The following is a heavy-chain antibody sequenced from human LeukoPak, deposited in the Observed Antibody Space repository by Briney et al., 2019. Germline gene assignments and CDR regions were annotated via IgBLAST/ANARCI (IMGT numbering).Heavy chain of an antibody. CDR2: VNRDGSET. J-gene: IGHJ5*02. V-gene: IGHV3-7*01. CDR1: GFALSSHW. Sequence: GGSLRLSCAASGFALSSHWMTWVRQVPGRGPEWVANVNRDGSETYYLDSVKGRFTISKDNAKNSLYLQMNSLRGEDTAVYYCVRGRGSYGWFDPWGQGTLVTVSS. D-gene: IGHD3-10*01. CDR3: VRGRGSYGWFDP.